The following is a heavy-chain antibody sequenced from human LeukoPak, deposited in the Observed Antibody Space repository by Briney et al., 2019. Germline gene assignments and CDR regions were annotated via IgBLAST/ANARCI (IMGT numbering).Heavy chain of an antibody. CDR3: AELGITMIGGV. Sequence: GGSLRLSCVASGFTLSRSWMTWVRQAPGKGLEWVSYISSSGSTIYYADSVKGRFTISRDNAKNSLYLQMNSLRAEDTAVYYCAELGITMIGGVWGKGTTVTISS. D-gene: IGHD3-10*02. CDR1: GFTLSRSW. CDR2: ISSSGSTI. V-gene: IGHV3-48*03. J-gene: IGHJ6*04.